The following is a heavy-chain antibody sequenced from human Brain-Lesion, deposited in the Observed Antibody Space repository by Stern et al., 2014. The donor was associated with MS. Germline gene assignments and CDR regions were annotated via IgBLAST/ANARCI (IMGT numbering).Heavy chain of an antibody. D-gene: IGHD4-17*01. CDR1: GFTFSYHA. V-gene: IGHV3-30*01. CDR2: ISYDGSDH. Sequence: PLVESGGGVVQPGRSLRLSCAASGFTFSYHAMHWVRQAPGKGLEWVAVISYDGSDHYYAGSVKGRFPLSRDNSKNTLYRQMNSLRAEDTAVYYCARGGAVTSSEYYFDYWGQGTLVTVSS. CDR3: ARGGAVTSSEYYFDY. J-gene: IGHJ4*02.